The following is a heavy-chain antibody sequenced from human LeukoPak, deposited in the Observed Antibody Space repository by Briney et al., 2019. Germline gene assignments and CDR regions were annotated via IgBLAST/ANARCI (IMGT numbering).Heavy chain of an antibody. Sequence: PGGSLRLSCAASGFTFSSYGMHWVRQAPGKGLEWVAVISYDGSNKYYADSVKGRFTISRDNSKNTLYLQMNSLRAEDTAVYYCGKYYDSSGYPDAFDIWGQGTMVTVSS. J-gene: IGHJ3*02. CDR3: GKYYDSSGYPDAFDI. V-gene: IGHV3-30*18. CDR2: ISYDGSNK. D-gene: IGHD3-22*01. CDR1: GFTFSSYG.